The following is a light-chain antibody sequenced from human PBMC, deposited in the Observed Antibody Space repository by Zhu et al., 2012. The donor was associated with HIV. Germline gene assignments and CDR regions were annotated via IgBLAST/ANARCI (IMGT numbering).Light chain of an antibody. Sequence: DIQMTQSPSTLSASVGDRVTITCRASQSISTWLAWYQQKPGKAPKLLIYKASSLESGVPSRFSVSGSGTEFTLTISSLQPDDFATYYCQQYNTYPTFGGGTKVETK. CDR1: QSISTW. CDR2: KAS. CDR3: QQYNTYPT. V-gene: IGKV1-5*03. J-gene: IGKJ4*01.